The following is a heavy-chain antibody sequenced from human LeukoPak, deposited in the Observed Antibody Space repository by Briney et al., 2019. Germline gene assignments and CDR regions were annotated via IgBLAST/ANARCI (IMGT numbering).Heavy chain of an antibody. D-gene: IGHD3-3*01. J-gene: IGHJ2*01. CDR3: ARIRRPHWYLDL. CDR1: GDSISSTDYY. V-gene: IGHV4-30-4*08. CDR2: IYYGGST. Sequence: SQTLSLTCTVSGDSISSTDYYWTWIRQPPGKGLEFVGFIYYGGSTKYNPSLKSRVTISAATSKTQFSLRLSYATAADTAVYYCARIRRPHWYLDLWGRGTLVTVSS.